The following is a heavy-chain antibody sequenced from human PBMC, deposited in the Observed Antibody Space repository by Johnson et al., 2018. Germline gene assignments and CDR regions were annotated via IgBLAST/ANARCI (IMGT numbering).Heavy chain of an antibody. V-gene: IGHV3-43*01. CDR1: GFNFADYT. D-gene: IGHD6-19*01. Sequence: EVQLVESGGVVVQPGGSMRRCCAASGFNFADYTMHWVRKAPGKGLEWVSLISWDGGSTYYAASVQGRFTISSDNSKNPLYQQLNRLRTEDTALYYCEKGRAVAGTRMDVWGKGTTVTVSS. CDR2: ISWDGGST. J-gene: IGHJ6*03. CDR3: EKGRAVAGTRMDV.